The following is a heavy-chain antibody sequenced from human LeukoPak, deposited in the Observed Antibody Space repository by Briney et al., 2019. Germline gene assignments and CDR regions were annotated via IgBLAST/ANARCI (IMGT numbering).Heavy chain of an antibody. D-gene: IGHD6-13*01. Sequence: GGSLRLSCAASGFTFSSYGMSWVRQAPGKGLEWVSGISGSDGSTYYADSVKGRFTISRDNSKNTLYLQMNSLRVEDTAVYYCAKAQDGSSWYFDYWGQGTLVTVSS. CDR3: AKAQDGSSWYFDY. CDR2: ISGSDGST. V-gene: IGHV3-23*01. J-gene: IGHJ4*02. CDR1: GFTFSSYG.